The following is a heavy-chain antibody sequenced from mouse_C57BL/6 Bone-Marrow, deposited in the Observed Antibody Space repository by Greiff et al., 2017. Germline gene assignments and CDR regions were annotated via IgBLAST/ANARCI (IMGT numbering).Heavy chain of an antibody. CDR1: GYTFTNYW. Sequence: VKLMESGAELVRPGTSVKMSCKASGYTFTNYWIGWAKQRPGHGLEWIGDIYPGGGYTNYNEKFKGKATLTADKSSSTAYMQFSSLTSEDSAIYYCARRGLLRYYAMDYWGQGTSVTVSS. V-gene: IGHV1-63*01. D-gene: IGHD1-1*01. CDR3: ARRGLLRYYAMDY. J-gene: IGHJ4*01. CDR2: IYPGGGYT.